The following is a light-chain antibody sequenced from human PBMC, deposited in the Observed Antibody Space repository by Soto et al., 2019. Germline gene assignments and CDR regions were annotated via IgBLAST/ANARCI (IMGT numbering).Light chain of an antibody. CDR2: DVS. CDR1: SSDVGNYNY. V-gene: IGLV2-14*03. CDR3: SSYTSGSTPWV. Sequence: QSALTQPTSVSGSPGQSIIISCTGTSSDVGNYNYVSWYQHHPGKAPKLMICDVSDRPSGVSNRFSGSKSVNTASLTISGLQAEDEADYYCSSYTSGSTPWVFGTGTKVTVL. J-gene: IGLJ1*01.